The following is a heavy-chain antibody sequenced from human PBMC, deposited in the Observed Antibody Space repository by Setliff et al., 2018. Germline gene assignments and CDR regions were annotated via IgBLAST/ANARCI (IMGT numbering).Heavy chain of an antibody. V-gene: IGHV4-31*03. Sequence: SETLSLTCTVSGGSISSDAYYWSWIRQHPGQGLEWIGYIYYSGSTYYNPYLKSRVTLSLDTYKNQFSLELSSVTAADTAVYYCARSRTTAVKGGVFAVWGRGTLVTVSS. D-gene: IGHD1-7*01. CDR3: ARSRTTAVKGGVFAV. J-gene: IGHJ2*01. CDR1: GGSISSDAYY. CDR2: IYYSGST.